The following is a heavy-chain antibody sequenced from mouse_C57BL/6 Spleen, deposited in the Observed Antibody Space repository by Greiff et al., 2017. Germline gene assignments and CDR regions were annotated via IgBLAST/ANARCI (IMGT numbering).Heavy chain of an antibody. J-gene: IGHJ4*01. CDR2: ISSGGDYI. CDR3: TRDGGNYLYYYAMDY. Sequence: EVKLVESGEGLVKPGGSLKLSCAASGFTFSSYAMSWVRQTPEKRLEWVAYISSGGDYIYYADTVKGRFTISRDNARNTLYLQMSSLKSEDTAMYYCTRDGGNYLYYYAMDYWGQGTSVTVSS. CDR1: GFTFSSYA. V-gene: IGHV5-9-1*02. D-gene: IGHD2-1*01.